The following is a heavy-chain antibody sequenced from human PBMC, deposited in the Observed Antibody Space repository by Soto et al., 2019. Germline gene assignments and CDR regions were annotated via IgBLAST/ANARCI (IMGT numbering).Heavy chain of an antibody. V-gene: IGHV4-59*01. J-gene: IGHJ3*02. Sequence: QVQLQESGPGLVKPSETLSLTCTVSVGSISRYYWSWIRPPPGKGLEWIGYIYYSGSTNYNPSLKSRVTTSGDTSKNQFSLQLSSVTAADTAVYYCARVLGGAFDIWGQGTMVTVSS. CDR1: VGSISRYY. D-gene: IGHD1-26*01. CDR3: ARVLGGAFDI. CDR2: IYYSGST.